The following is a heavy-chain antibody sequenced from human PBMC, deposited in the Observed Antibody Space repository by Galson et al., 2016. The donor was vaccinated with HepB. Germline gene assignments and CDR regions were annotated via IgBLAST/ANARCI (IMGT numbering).Heavy chain of an antibody. D-gene: IGHD5-18*01. Sequence: CAISGDSVSSNSVAWNWIRQSPSRGLEWLGRTYYRSKWYNDYAVSVKSRITINPDSSKNQFSLQLNSVTPDDTALYSCARDRNFKLTGIQLRKRGTGDGFDYWGQGTLVTVSS. CDR2: TYYRSKWYN. J-gene: IGHJ4*02. V-gene: IGHV6-1*01. CDR1: GDSVSSNSVA. CDR3: ARDRNFKLTGIQLRKRGTGDGFDY.